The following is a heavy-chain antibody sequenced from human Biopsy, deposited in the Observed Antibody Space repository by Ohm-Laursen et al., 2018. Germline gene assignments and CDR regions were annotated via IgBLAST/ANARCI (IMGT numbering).Heavy chain of an antibody. CDR1: GGSISSDY. CDR2: IYYSGST. D-gene: IGHD5-12*01. CDR3: ARVAGGYAYYYGMDV. J-gene: IGHJ6*02. Sequence: SDTLSLTCTVSGGSISSDYWSWIRQTPGKGLEWIGYIYYSGSTNYNPSLKSRVTISVDTSKNQFSPRLTSVTAADTAVYYCARVAGGYAYYYGMDVWGQGTTVIVSS. V-gene: IGHV4-59*08.